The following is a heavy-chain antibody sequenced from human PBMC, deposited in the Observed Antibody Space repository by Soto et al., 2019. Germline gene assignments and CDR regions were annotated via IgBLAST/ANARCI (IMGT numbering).Heavy chain of an antibody. CDR3: ARDHGFLEWLPQGFDP. CDR1: GFTFSSYS. Sequence: GGSLRLSCAASGFTFSSYSMNWVRQAPGTGLEWVSSISSSSSYIYYADSVKSRFTISRDNAKNSLYLQMNSLRAEDTAVYYCARDHGFLEWLPQGFDPWGQGTLVTVSS. J-gene: IGHJ5*02. CDR2: ISSSSSYI. D-gene: IGHD3-3*01. V-gene: IGHV3-21*01.